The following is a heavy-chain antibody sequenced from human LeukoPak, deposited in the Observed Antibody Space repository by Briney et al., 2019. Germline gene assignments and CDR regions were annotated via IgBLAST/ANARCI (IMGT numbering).Heavy chain of an antibody. Sequence: GGSLRLSCAASGFTFSSYGMHWVRQAPGKGLEWVAFIRYDGSNKYYADSVKGRFTISRDNSKNTLYLQMNSLRAEDTAVYYCAKCGGSGLENYYYYMDVWGKGTTVTISS. CDR3: AKCGGSGLENYYYYMDV. J-gene: IGHJ6*03. CDR2: IRYDGSNK. CDR1: GFTFSSYG. V-gene: IGHV3-30*02. D-gene: IGHD3-10*01.